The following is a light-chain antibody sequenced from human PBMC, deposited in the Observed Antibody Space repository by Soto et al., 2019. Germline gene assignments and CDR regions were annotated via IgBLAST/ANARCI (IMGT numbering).Light chain of an antibody. CDR2: EVT. Sequence: QSALTQPPSASGSPGQSVTISCTGTSSDVGGYNYVSWYQQHPGKAPKLMIYEVTKRPSGVPDRFSGSKSGNTASLTVSGLQAEDEADYYCAAWDDSLRGVFGGGTKVTVL. CDR1: SSDVGGYNY. CDR3: AAWDDSLRGV. V-gene: IGLV2-8*01. J-gene: IGLJ3*02.